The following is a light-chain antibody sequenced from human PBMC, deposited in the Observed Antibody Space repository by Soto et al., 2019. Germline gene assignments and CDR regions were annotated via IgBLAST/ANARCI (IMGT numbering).Light chain of an antibody. CDR1: QSITNY. V-gene: IGKV1-39*01. J-gene: IGKJ2*01. CDR3: QQSYSTPYT. CDR2: LAS. Sequence: DIQMTQSPSSLSASVGDRVTITCRASQSITNYLNWYQQKPGKAPNLLLHLASGLQSGVPSRFSGSGSGTDFTLTVSSLQPEDFAIYYCQQSYSTPYTFGQGTKLEIK.